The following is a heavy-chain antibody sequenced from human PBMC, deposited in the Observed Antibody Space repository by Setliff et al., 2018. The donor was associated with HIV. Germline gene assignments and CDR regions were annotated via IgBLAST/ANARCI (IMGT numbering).Heavy chain of an antibody. CDR3: ARHSIAVVIGVPERDDAFDI. D-gene: IGHD2-21*01. J-gene: IGHJ3*02. V-gene: IGHV4-4*08. CDR1: GDSISSYY. Sequence: SETLSLTCTVSGDSISSYYWSWIRQPPGKGLEWIGYIYTSGITDYNPSLKSRVTISGDTSKNQFSLKLSSVTAADTAVYYCARHSIAVVIGVPERDDAFDIWGHGTMVTVSS. CDR2: IYTSGIT.